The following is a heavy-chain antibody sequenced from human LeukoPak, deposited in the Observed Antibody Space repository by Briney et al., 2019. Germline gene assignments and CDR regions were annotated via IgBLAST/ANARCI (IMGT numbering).Heavy chain of an antibody. CDR3: GARSGWSKEADY. CDR1: GGSISSGSYY. V-gene: IGHV4-61*02. J-gene: IGHJ4*02. Sequence: SQTLSLTCTVSGGSISSGSYYWSWIRQPAGKGLEWIGRIYTSGSTNYNPSLKSRVTISVDTSKNQYSLKLSSVTAADTAVYYCGARSGWSKEADYWGQGTLVTVSS. D-gene: IGHD6-19*01. CDR2: IYTSGST.